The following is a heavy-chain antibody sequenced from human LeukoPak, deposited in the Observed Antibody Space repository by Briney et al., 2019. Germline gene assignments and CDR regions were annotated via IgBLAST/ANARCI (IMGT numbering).Heavy chain of an antibody. CDR2: IYSSETT. V-gene: IGHV4-4*09. J-gene: IGHJ6*03. Sequence: SETLSLTCSVSGASISSDYWSWIRQPPGKGLEWIGNIYSSETTKYNPSLRSRATISGDTSKNQFSLKLSSVTAADTAVYYCARGSSSSQRRYYYCYYMDVWGKGTTVTVSS. CDR1: GASISSDY. D-gene: IGHD6-6*01. CDR3: ARGSSSSQRRYYYCYYMDV.